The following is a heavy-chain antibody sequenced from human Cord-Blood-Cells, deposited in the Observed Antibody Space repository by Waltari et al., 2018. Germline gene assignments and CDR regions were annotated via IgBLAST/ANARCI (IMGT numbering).Heavy chain of an antibody. CDR1: GGTFSSYA. D-gene: IGHD1-26*01. Sequence: QVQLVQSGAEVKKPGSSVKVSCKASGGTFSSYAISWVRQAPGQRLEWMGRIIPILGIANYAQKFQGRVTITADKSTSTAYMELSSLRSEDTAVYYCARDHGAGLSYYYYYMDVWGKGTTVTVSS. CDR2: IIPILGIA. J-gene: IGHJ6*03. CDR3: ARDHGAGLSYYYYYMDV. V-gene: IGHV1-69*09.